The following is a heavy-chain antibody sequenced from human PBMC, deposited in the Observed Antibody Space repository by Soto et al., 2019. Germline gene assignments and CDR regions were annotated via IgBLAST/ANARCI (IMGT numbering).Heavy chain of an antibody. CDR1: GFTFRNYA. D-gene: IGHD6-25*01. CDR2: ISDNGANT. V-gene: IGHV3-23*01. Sequence: EVQMLESGGGVVRPGGSLRLSCIASGFTFRNYAMSWVRQAPGKGLEWVSTISDNGANTFIGDSMKDHFDISRDNSKNTVFLHLSTVRAEDTAIYYCARAIGADFFDYWGQGTPVTVSS. CDR3: ARAIGADFFDY. J-gene: IGHJ4*02.